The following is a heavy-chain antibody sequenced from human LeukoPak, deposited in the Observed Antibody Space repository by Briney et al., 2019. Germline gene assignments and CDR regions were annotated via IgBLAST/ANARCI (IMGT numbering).Heavy chain of an antibody. J-gene: IGHJ4*02. CDR1: GYSFTSHY. V-gene: IGHV1-46*01. CDR2: INPSGSST. Sequence: ASVKVSCKASGYSFTSHYMHWVRQAPGQGLEWMGLINPSGSSTLYAQKFQGRVTMTRDMSTTTDYMELSSLRSEDTAVYYCARDRGTMVRGVPYYWGQGTLVTVSS. D-gene: IGHD3-10*01. CDR3: ARDRGTMVRGVPYY.